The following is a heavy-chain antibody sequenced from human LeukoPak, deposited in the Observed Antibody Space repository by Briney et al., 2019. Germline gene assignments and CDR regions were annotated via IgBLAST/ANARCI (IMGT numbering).Heavy chain of an antibody. V-gene: IGHV3-23*01. CDR2: ISDNGYDT. J-gene: IGHJ4*02. Sequence: GGSLRLSCAASGFTFSDYYMSWIRQAPGKGLEWVSAISDNGYDTFYADSVKGRFTISRDNSKNAVYLQMNSLRAEDKAIYYWARNSRITMIMVNEDYWGQGTLVTVS. CDR1: GFTFSDYY. CDR3: ARNSRITMIMVNEDY. D-gene: IGHD3-22*01.